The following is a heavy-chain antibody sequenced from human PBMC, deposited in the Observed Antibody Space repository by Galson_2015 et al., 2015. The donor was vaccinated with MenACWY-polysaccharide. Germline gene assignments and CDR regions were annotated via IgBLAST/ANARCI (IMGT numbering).Heavy chain of an antibody. CDR2: LYTAGTT. V-gene: IGHV3-53*01. D-gene: IGHD3-16*01. CDR1: FFPFLSPS. CDR3: VGDSYHTC. Sequence: SLLLSFSSSFFPFLSPSLLSFFFSPGKGLEWVSVLYTAGTTSYADSVKGRFTISRDDSKNTLYLQMNSLRVEDTAVYYCVGDSYHTCWGQGTLVIVS. J-gene: IGHJ4*02.